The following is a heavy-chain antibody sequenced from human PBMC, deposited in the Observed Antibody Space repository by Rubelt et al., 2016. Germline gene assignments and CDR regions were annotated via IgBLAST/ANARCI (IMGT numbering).Heavy chain of an antibody. CDR3: ARDPSEDIRFLEWLLFDY. CDR2: ISSRSHYM. J-gene: IGHJ4*02. Sequence: EWVSSISSRSHYMYYADSVKGRFTISRDNAKNSLYLQMNSLRAEDTAVYYCARDPSEDIRFLEWLLFDYWGQGTLVTVSS. D-gene: IGHD3-3*01. V-gene: IGHV3-21*06.